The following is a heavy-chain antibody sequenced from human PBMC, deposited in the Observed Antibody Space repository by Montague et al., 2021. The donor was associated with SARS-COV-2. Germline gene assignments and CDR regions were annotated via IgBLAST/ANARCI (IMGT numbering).Heavy chain of an antibody. Sequence: SETQSLTCTVSGGSINTYYWSWIRQPPGKGLEWIGYIYYSGSTNYNPSLKSRVTISVDTSKNQFSLKLSSVTAAGTAVYYCARVTTKRTRYGSGSYRGFDAFDIWGQGTMVTVSS. D-gene: IGHD3-10*01. V-gene: IGHV4-59*08. CDR2: IYYSGST. CDR1: GGSINTYY. J-gene: IGHJ3*02. CDR3: ARVTTKRTRYGSGSYRGFDAFDI.